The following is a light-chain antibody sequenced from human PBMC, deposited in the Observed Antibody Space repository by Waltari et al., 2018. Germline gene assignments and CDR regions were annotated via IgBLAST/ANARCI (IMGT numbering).Light chain of an antibody. J-gene: IGLJ2*01. V-gene: IGLV2-14*03. Sequence: QSALTQPASVSGSPGQSITISCTGTSSDVGGYNFVSLYQHHPGKAPKLLIYDVNNRPSGVSDRFSGSKSGNTASLTISGLQAEDEADYYCSSYTSSTSGVFGGGTQLTVL. CDR1: SSDVGGYNF. CDR3: SSYTSSTSGV. CDR2: DVN.